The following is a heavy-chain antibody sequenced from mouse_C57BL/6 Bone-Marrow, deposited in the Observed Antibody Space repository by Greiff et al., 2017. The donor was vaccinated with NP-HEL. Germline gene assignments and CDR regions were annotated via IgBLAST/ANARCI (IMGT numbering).Heavy chain of an antibody. CDR1: GYTFTSYG. J-gene: IGHJ1*03. CDR3: AREGWLGWYFDV. D-gene: IGHD2-3*01. V-gene: IGHV1-81*01. CDR2: IYPRSGNT. Sequence: QVQLQQSGAELARPGASVKLSCKASGYTFTSYGISWVKQRTGQGLEWIGEIYPRSGNTYYNEKFKGKATLTADKSSSTAYMELRSLTSEDSAVYFCAREGWLGWYFDVWGTGTTVTVSS.